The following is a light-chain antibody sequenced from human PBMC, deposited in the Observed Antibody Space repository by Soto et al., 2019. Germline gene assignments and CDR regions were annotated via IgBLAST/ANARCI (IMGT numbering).Light chain of an antibody. CDR1: GSDVGDYNS. J-gene: IGLJ2*01. Sequence: QSVLTQPASVSGSPGQSITISCTGTGSDVGDYNSVSWYQHHRGKAPSLIIYEVRNRPSGISDRFSGSRSGNTASLTISGLQIDDESVYYCTSFTSSHTLIFGGGTKLTVL. CDR2: EVR. V-gene: IGLV2-14*01. CDR3: TSFTSSHTLI.